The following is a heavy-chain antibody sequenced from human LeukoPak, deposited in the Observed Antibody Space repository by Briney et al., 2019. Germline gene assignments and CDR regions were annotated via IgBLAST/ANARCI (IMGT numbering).Heavy chain of an antibody. CDR3: ARGYSSGWYQDVFDI. CDR2: IYTSGST. V-gene: IGHV4-61*02. CDR1: GGSISSGSYY. J-gene: IGHJ3*02. D-gene: IGHD6-19*01. Sequence: SETLSLTCTVSGGSISSGSYYWSWLRQPAGKGLEWIGRIYTSGSTNYNPSLKSRVTISVDTSKNQFSLKLSSVTAADTAVYYCARGYSSGWYQDVFDIWGQGTMVTVSS.